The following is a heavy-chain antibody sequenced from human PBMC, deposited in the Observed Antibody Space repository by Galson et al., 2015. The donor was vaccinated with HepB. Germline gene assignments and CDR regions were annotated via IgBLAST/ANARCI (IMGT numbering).Heavy chain of an antibody. D-gene: IGHD3-10*01. Sequence: SLRLSCAASGFTFSSYAMSWVRQAPGKGLEWVSAISGSGGSTYYADSVKGRFTISRDNSKNTLYLQMNSLRAEDTAVYYCAKHYGSGSYFVPDAFDIWGQGTMVTVSS. J-gene: IGHJ3*02. CDR1: GFTFSSYA. CDR2: ISGSGGST. CDR3: AKHYGSGSYFVPDAFDI. V-gene: IGHV3-23*01.